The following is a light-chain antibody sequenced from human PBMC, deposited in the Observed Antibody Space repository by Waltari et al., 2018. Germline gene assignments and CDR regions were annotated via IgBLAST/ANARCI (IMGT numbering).Light chain of an antibody. Sequence: SSELTQDPAVSVALGQTVRITCKGASLRTYYVSWFHQKPGQAPALFIYGKNNRPSGIPDRFSASSSGSTASLTIIGAQAEDEADYYCHSRDSSGNVLIGGGTKLTVV. V-gene: IGLV3-19*01. CDR2: GKN. CDR1: SLRTYY. CDR3: HSRDSSGNVL. J-gene: IGLJ2*01.